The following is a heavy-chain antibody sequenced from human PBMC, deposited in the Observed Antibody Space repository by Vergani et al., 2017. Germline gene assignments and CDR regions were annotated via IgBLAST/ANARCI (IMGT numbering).Heavy chain of an antibody. CDR2: IYSTGST. CDR1: GGYFNTYY. D-gene: IGHD3-9*01. J-gene: IGHJ6*02. V-gene: IGHV4-59*13. Sequence: QVQLEESGPGLVKPSETLSLTCTVSGGYFNTYYWSWIRQSPGKGLEWIGYIYSTGSTNYNPSLNSRVTMSVDTSKNHFSLKLRSVTAADTAVYFCARVMYRDEASTGYRLEGMDIWGQGTTVTISS. CDR3: ARVMYRDEASTGYRLEGMDI.